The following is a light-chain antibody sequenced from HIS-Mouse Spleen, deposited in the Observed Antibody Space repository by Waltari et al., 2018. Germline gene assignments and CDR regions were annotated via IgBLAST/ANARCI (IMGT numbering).Light chain of an antibody. V-gene: IGLV2-14*01. CDR1: SSDVGGYNY. CDR2: EVS. CDR3: CSYAGSSTWV. Sequence: QSALTQPASVSGSPGQSITISCTGTSSDVGGYNYVSWYQQHPGKAPKPMIYEVSNRPSGVSNRFSGSKSGNTASLTISGLQAEDEADYYCCSYAGSSTWVFGGGTKLTVL. J-gene: IGLJ3*02.